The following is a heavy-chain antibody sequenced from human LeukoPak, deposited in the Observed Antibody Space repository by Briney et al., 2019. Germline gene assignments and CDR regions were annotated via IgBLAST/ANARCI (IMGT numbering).Heavy chain of an antibody. J-gene: IGHJ4*02. CDR2: ISGSGGST. CDR3: AKSIGMLAVGPFDY. D-gene: IGHD2-8*01. V-gene: IGHV3-23*01. Sequence: YAMSWVRQAPGKGLEWVSAISGSGGSTYYADSVKGRFTISRDNSKNTLYLQMNSLRAEDTAVYYCAKSIGMLAVGPFDYWGQGTLVTVSS. CDR1: YA.